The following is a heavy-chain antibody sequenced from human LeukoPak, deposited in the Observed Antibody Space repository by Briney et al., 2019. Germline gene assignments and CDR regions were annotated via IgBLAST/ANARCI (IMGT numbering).Heavy chain of an antibody. CDR2: IYYSGST. D-gene: IGHD3-10*01. Sequence: PSETLSLTCTVSGGSISSGGYYWSWLRQHPGKGLEWIGYIYYSGSTYYNPSLKSRVTISVDTSKNQFSLKLSSVTAADTAVYYCASLEDYYGSGKFYYWGQGTLVTVSS. J-gene: IGHJ4*02. CDR3: ASLEDYYGSGKFYY. CDR1: GGSISSGGYY. V-gene: IGHV4-31*03.